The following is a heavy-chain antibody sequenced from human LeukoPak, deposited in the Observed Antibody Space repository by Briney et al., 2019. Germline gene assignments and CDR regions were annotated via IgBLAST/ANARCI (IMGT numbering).Heavy chain of an antibody. V-gene: IGHV4-59*01. Sequence: PSETLSLTCTVSGGSISSYYWSWIRQPPGKGLEWIGYIYYSGSTNYNPSLKSRVTISVDTSKNQFSLKLSSVTAADTAVYYCATNSYGSGSPFDYWGQGILVTVSS. CDR1: GGSISSYY. D-gene: IGHD3-10*01. J-gene: IGHJ4*02. CDR2: IYYSGST. CDR3: ATNSYGSGSPFDY.